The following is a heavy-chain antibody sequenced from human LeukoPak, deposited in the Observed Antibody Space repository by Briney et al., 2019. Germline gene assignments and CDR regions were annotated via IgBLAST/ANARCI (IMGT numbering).Heavy chain of an antibody. CDR2: INANSGDT. CDR1: GYTFIAYY. Sequence: ASVEVSCKASGYTFIAYYLHWVRQAPGQGLEWMGWINANSGDTNYAQKFQGRVTMTRDTSISTAYMDLSRLTSDDTAVYYCAKGLSTGWFDPWGQGTLVTVSS. CDR3: AKGLSTGWFDP. J-gene: IGHJ5*02. V-gene: IGHV1-2*02. D-gene: IGHD2-2*01.